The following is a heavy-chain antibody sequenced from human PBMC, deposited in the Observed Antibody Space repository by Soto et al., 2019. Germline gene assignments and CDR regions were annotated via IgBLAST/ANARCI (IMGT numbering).Heavy chain of an antibody. J-gene: IGHJ4*02. CDR1: GFTFSAYW. CDR2: IKEDGSET. Sequence: EVQLVESGGGLVQPGGSLRLSCVASGFTFSAYWMTWVRQAPGKGLEWLANIKEDGSETQDLDGRFALSRDNAKNSLYLQMSRLRVEDTAVYYCARLRGDYFDNWGQGTLVTGSS. CDR3: ARLRGDYFDN. V-gene: IGHV3-7*01.